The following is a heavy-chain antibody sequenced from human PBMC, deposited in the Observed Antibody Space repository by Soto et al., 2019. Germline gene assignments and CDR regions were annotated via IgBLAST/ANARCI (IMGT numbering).Heavy chain of an antibody. Sequence: PGGSLRLSCAASGFTFSSYAMSWVRQAPGKGLEWVSAISGSGGSTYYADSVKGRFTISRDNSKNTLYLQMNSLRAEDTAVYYCAKAGPLLYCSGGSCYSGSGYYYYYMDVWGKGTTVTVSS. J-gene: IGHJ6*03. V-gene: IGHV3-23*01. CDR1: GFTFSSYA. D-gene: IGHD2-15*01. CDR3: AKAGPLLYCSGGSCYSGSGYYYYYMDV. CDR2: ISGSGGST.